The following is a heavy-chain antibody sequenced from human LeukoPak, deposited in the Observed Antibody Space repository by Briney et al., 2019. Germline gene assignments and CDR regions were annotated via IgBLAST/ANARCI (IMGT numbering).Heavy chain of an antibody. D-gene: IGHD6-19*01. V-gene: IGHV3-23*01. CDR3: AKYGSGCRAVYFDY. CDR2: ISGSGGST. Sequence: GGSLRLSCAASGFTFDDYAMHWVRQAPGKGLEWVSAISGSGGSTYYADSVKGRFTISGDNSKNTLYLQMNSLRAEDTAVYYCAKYGSGCRAVYFDYWGQGTLVTVSS. CDR1: GFTFDDYA. J-gene: IGHJ4*02.